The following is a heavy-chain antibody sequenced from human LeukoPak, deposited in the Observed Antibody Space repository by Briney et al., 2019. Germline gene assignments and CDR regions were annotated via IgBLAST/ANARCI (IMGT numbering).Heavy chain of an antibody. V-gene: IGHV4-31*03. CDR1: GGSISSGGYY. J-gene: IGHJ4*02. Sequence: SQTLSLTCTVSGGSISSGGYYWSWIRQHPGKGLEWIGYIYYSGSTYYNPPLKSRVTISVDTSKNQFSLKLSSVTAADTAVYYCAREIVATASGFDYWGQGTLVTVSS. D-gene: IGHD5-12*01. CDR2: IYYSGST. CDR3: AREIVATASGFDY.